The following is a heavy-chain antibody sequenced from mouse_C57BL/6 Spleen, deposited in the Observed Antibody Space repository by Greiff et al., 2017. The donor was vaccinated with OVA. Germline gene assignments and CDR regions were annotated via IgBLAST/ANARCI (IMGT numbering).Heavy chain of an antibody. V-gene: IGHV5-4*01. D-gene: IGHD4-1*02. CDR3: AREATGTAMDY. Sequence: EVKVVESGGGLVKPGGSLKLSCAASGFTFSSYAMSWVRQTPEKRLEWVATISDGGSYTYYPDNVKGRFTISRDNAKNNLYLQMSHLKSEDTAMYYCAREATGTAMDYWGQGTSVTVSS. J-gene: IGHJ4*01. CDR2: ISDGGSYT. CDR1: GFTFSSYA.